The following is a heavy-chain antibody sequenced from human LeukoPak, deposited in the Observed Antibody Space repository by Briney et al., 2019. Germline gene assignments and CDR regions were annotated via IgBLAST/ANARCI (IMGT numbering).Heavy chain of an antibody. CDR1: GFTFSSYA. CDR3: AKGPSSGYYMDV. Sequence: GGSLRLSCAATGFTFSSYAMSWVRQAPGKGLEWVSAISGSGGSTYYADSVKGRFTISRDNSKNTLYLQMNSLRAEDTAVYYCAKGPSSGYYMDVWGKGTTVTVSS. V-gene: IGHV3-23*01. CDR2: ISGSGGST. D-gene: IGHD3-10*01. J-gene: IGHJ6*03.